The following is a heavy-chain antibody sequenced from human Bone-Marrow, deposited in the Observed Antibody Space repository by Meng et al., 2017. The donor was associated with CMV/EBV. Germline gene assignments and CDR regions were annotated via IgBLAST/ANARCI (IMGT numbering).Heavy chain of an antibody. CDR2: ISSSSSYI. D-gene: IGHD2-2*01. V-gene: IGHV3-21*01. J-gene: IGHJ6*02. CDR1: GFTFSSYS. CDR3: AREEGYCSSTSCYGYYYYYGMDV. Sequence: GGSLRLSCAASGFTFSSYSMNWVRQAPGKGLEWVSSISSSSSYIYYADSVKGRFTISRDNAKNSLYLQMNSLRAEDTAVYYCAREEGYCSSTSCYGYYYYYGMDVWGQGTLVTVSS.